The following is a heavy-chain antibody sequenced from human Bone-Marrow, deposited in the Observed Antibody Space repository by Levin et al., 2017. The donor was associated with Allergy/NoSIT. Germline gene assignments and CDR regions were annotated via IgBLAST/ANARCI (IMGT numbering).Heavy chain of an antibody. CDR1: GFIFYNYA. CDR2: ISRAGENT. CDR3: GSDWSTGYFDY. J-gene: IGHJ4*02. D-gene: IGHD3-9*01. Sequence: GGSLRLSCTGSGFIFYNYAMTWVRQAPGKGLQWVSTISRAGENTHYADSVEGRFIISRDNSKDTLYLEMNNLRAEDTAVYYCGSDWSTGYFDYWGQGTLVTVSS. V-gene: IGHV3-23*01.